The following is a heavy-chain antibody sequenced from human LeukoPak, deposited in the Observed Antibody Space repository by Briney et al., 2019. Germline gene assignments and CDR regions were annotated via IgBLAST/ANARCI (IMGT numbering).Heavy chain of an antibody. Sequence: ASVKVSCKASGNTFTSYGFSWVRQAPGQGLEWMGWISGYNGNTKCAQKFQGRVTMTTDTSTSTAYMELRSLRSDDTAVFYCARDGYSSSWFLDYWGQGTLVTVSS. CDR2: ISGYNGNT. CDR1: GNTFTSYG. CDR3: ARDGYSSSWFLDY. V-gene: IGHV1-18*01. J-gene: IGHJ4*02. D-gene: IGHD6-13*01.